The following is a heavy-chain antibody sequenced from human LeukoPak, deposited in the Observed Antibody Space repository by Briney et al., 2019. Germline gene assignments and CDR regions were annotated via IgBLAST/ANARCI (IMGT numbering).Heavy chain of an antibody. CDR3: ARVLLGDNYYYYYGMDV. CDR2: IIPIFGTA. Sequence: SVKVSCKASGGTFSSYAISWVRQAPGQGLEWMGGIIPIFGTANYAQKFQGRVTITADESTSTAYMELSSPRSEDTAVYYCARVLLGDNYYYYYGMDVWGQGTTVTVSS. J-gene: IGHJ6*02. CDR1: GGTFSSYA. D-gene: IGHD2-21*02. V-gene: IGHV1-69*13.